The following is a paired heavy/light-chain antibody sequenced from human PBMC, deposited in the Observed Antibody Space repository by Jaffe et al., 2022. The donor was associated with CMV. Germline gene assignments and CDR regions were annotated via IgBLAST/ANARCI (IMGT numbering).Light chain of an antibody. V-gene: IGLV1-40*01. CDR3: QSYDNSLSGHVV. Sequence: QSVLTQPPSVSGAPGQRVTISCTGSSSNIGAGYDVHWYQQLPGTAPKLLISGNSNRPSGVPDRFSGSKSGTSASLAITGLQAEDEADYYCQSYDNSLSGHVVFGGGTKLTVL. CDR2: GNS. CDR1: SSNIGAGYD. J-gene: IGLJ2*01.
Heavy chain of an antibody. CDR2: IKSKTDGGTT. J-gene: IGHJ6*03. Sequence: EVQLVESGGGLVKPGGSLRLSCAASGFTFINAWMSWVRQAPGKGLEWVGRIKSKTDGGTTDYTAPVKGRFTFSRDDSKKTLYLQMNSLKAEDTAVYYCTTVGPYDILTGYYMGYYYYMDVWGKGTTVTVSS. D-gene: IGHD3-9*01. V-gene: IGHV3-15*01. CDR3: TTVGPYDILTGYYMGYYYYMDV. CDR1: GFTFINAW.